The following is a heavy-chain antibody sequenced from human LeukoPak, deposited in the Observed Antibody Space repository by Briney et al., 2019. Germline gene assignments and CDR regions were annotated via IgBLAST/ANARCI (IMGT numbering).Heavy chain of an antibody. J-gene: IGHJ4*02. CDR3: ARGPIAVAGTASWDY. V-gene: IGHV1-69*05. CDR2: IIPIFGTA. CDR1: GGTFSSYA. Sequence: SVKVSCKASGGTFSSYAISWVRQAPGQGLEWMGRIIPIFGTANYAQKFQGRVTITTDESTSTAYMELSSLRSEDTAVYCCARGPIAVAGTASWDYWGQGTLVTVSS. D-gene: IGHD6-19*01.